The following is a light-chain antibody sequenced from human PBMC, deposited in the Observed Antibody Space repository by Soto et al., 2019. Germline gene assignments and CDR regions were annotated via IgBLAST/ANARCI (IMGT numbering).Light chain of an antibody. CDR2: AAS. CDR1: QSISSY. J-gene: IGKJ2*01. V-gene: IGKV1-39*01. CDR3: QQSYSTPYT. Sequence: DIQMTQSPSSLSASVGDRVTITCRASQSISSYLNWYQQKPGKAPKLLIYAASSLQSGVPSRFSGSISGTDFTLTISSLQPEDFATYYCQQSYSTPYTFGQGTKLEIK.